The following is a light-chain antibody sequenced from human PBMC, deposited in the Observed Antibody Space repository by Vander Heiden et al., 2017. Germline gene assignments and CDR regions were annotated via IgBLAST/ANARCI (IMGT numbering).Light chain of an antibody. CDR1: QSVLYSSNNKNY. CDR2: WAS. Sequence: DIVMTQSPDPLAVSLGERATINCKSSQSVLYSSNNKNYLAWYQQKPGQPPKLLIYWASTRESGVPDRFSGSGSGTDFTLTISSLKAEDVAVYYCQQYYSTPPTFGPGTKVDIK. CDR3: QQYYSTPPT. V-gene: IGKV4-1*01. J-gene: IGKJ3*01.